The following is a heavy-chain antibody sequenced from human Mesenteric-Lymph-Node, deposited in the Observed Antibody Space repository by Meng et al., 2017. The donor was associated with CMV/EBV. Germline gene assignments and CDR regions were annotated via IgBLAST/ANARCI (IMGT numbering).Heavy chain of an antibody. CDR1: GFTFSSYA. Sequence: GESLKISCAASGFTFSSYAMHWVRQAPGKGLEWVAVISYDGSNKYYADSVKGRFTISRDNSKNTLYLQMNSLRAEDTAVYYCARAWSLWYSGWLDPWGQGTLVTVSS. J-gene: IGHJ5*02. CDR3: ARAWSLWYSGWLDP. CDR2: ISYDGSNK. D-gene: IGHD6-13*01. V-gene: IGHV3-30-3*01.